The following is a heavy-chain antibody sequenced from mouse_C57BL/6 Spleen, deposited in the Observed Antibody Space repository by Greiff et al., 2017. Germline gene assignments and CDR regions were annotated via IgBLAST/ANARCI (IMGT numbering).Heavy chain of an antibody. V-gene: IGHV1-55*01. J-gene: IGHJ3*01. CDR2: IYPGSGST. CDR3: ARSDYYYGGGFAY. Sequence: QVQLQQPGAELVKPGASVKMSCKASGYTFTSYWITWVKQRPGQGLEWIGEIYPGSGSTNYNEKFKSKATLTVDTSSSTAYMQLSSLTSEDSAVYYCARSDYYYGGGFAYWGQGTLVTVSA. D-gene: IGHD1-1*01. CDR1: GYTFTSYW.